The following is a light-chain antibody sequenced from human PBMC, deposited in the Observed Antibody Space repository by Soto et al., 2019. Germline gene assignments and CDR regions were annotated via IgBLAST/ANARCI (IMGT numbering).Light chain of an antibody. J-gene: IGLJ3*02. V-gene: IGLV1-47*02. CDR2: SNN. Sequence: QSVLTQPPSASGTPGQRVTISCSGSSSNIGSNYVYWYQQLPGTAPKLLIYSNNERPSGVPDRFSGSKSGTSASLAISGPRSEDEADYYCAVWDDSLSGWVFGGGTKLTVL. CDR3: AVWDDSLSGWV. CDR1: SSNIGSNY.